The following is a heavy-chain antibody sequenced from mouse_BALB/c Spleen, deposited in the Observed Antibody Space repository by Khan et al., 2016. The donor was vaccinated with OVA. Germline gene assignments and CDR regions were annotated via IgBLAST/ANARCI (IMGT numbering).Heavy chain of an antibody. Sequence: EVQLQESGPSLVQPSQTLSLTCSVTGDSISSGYWSWIRKFPGNKLEYMGYMISSGYTYYNPSLKSRISITRHTSKNQYYLLLNYVTTEDTATDYGARSTSRYAFAYWGQGTLVTVSA. CDR2: MISSGYT. V-gene: IGHV3-8*02. CDR3: ARSTSRYAFAY. J-gene: IGHJ3*01. CDR1: GDSISSGY. D-gene: IGHD2-14*01.